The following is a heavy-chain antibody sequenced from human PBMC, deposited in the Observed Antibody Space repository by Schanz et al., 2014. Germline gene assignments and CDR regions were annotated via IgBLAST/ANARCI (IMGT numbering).Heavy chain of an antibody. CDR2: ISRDASSR. V-gene: IGHV3-30*04. J-gene: IGHJ4*02. D-gene: IGHD3-16*01. Sequence: VQLVESGGGVVQPGRSLRLSCPASGFNFSTYAMHWVRQAPGKGLQWVAVISRDASSRYYADSVKGRFTISRDNSKNTLYLQMSSLRAEDTAVYYCARGTPFLCDYWGQGTLVTVSS. CDR1: GFNFSTYA. CDR3: ARGTPFLCDY.